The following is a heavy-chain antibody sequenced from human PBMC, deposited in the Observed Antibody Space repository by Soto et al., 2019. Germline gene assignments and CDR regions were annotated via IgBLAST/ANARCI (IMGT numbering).Heavy chain of an antibody. D-gene: IGHD6-6*01. Sequence: EVQLVESGGGLVQPGGSLRLSCAASGFTFSSYDMHWVRQATGKGLEWVSAIGTAGDTYYPGSVKGRFTISRENAKNSLYLQMNSLRAGDTAVYYCAGSYSSSPFGAFDIWGQGTMVTVSS. J-gene: IGHJ3*02. CDR3: AGSYSSSPFGAFDI. V-gene: IGHV3-13*01. CDR2: IGTAGDT. CDR1: GFTFSSYD.